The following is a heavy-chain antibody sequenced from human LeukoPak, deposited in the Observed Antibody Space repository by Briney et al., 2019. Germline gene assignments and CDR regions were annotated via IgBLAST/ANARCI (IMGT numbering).Heavy chain of an antibody. D-gene: IGHD3-9*01. CDR1: AVTLGSYA. CDR2: ISGTGRST. J-gene: IGHJ4*02. V-gene: IGHV3-23*01. CDR3: AKWGDYDILTGYYVSDF. Sequence: GGSLRLSCAASAVTLGSYAMSWVRQAPGKGPEWVSAISGTGRSTYYADSVKGRFTISRDNSKNTLYVEMNTLRAEDTAVYYCAKWGDYDILTGYYVSDFWGQGTLVTVSS.